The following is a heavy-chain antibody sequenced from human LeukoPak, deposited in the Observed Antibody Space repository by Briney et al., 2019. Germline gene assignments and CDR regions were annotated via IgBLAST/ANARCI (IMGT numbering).Heavy chain of an antibody. CDR2: INPNSGGT. CDR1: GYTFTGYY. J-gene: IGHJ4*02. V-gene: IGHV1-2*02. D-gene: IGHD3-16*02. CDR3: ARVQINDYVWGSYRTFDY. Sequence: ASVKVSCKASGYTFTGYYMHWVLHAPGQGLEWMGWINPNSGGTNYAQKFQGRVTMTRDTSISTAYMELSRLRSDDTAVYYCARVQINDYVWGSYRTFDYWGQGTLVTVSS.